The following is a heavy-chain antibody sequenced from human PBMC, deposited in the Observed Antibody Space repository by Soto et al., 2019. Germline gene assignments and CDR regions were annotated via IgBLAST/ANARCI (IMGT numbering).Heavy chain of an antibody. J-gene: IGHJ4*02. V-gene: IGHV3-23*01. CDR3: ARLNYVGPSFAY. CDR1: GFTFSSYA. Sequence: EVQLLESGGGLVKPGGSLRLSCAASGFTFSSYAMSWVRQAPGKGLEWVSVISGSGDSTYYADSVKGRFTISRDNSKNKLYLQMNSLRAEDTAVYYCARLNYVGPSFAYWGQGILVTFSS. CDR2: ISGSGDST. D-gene: IGHD1-7*01.